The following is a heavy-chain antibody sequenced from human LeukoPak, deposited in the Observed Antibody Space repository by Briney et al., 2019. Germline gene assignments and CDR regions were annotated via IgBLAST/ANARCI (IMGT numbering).Heavy chain of an antibody. CDR3: ARGGAGEYSSSWTFDY. CDR2: IYYSGST. V-gene: IGHV4-39*07. Sequence: SETLSLTCTVSGGSISSSSYYWGWIRQPPGKGLEWIGSIYYSGSTNYNPSLKSRVTISVDTSKNQFSLKLSSVTAADTAVYYCARGGAGEYSSSWTFDYWGQGTLVTVSS. CDR1: GGSISSSSYY. J-gene: IGHJ4*02. D-gene: IGHD6-13*01.